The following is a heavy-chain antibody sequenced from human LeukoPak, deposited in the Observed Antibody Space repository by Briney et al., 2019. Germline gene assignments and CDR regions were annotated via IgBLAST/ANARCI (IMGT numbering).Heavy chain of an antibody. CDR1: GYTFTSYD. CDR2: MNPNSGNT. Sequence: ASVKVSCKASGYTFTSYDINWVRQATGQGLEWTGWMNPNSGNTGYAQKFQGRVTMTRNTSISTAYMELSSLRSEDTAVYYCARGRVHELLYLCYWGQGTLVTVSS. J-gene: IGHJ4*02. D-gene: IGHD3-10*01. CDR3: ARGRVHELLYLCY. V-gene: IGHV1-8*01.